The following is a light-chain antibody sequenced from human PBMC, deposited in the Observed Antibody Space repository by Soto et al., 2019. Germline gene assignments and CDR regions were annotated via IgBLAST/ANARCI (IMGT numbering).Light chain of an antibody. CDR1: SSDVGSYDL. V-gene: IGLV2-23*01. Sequence: QAVVTQPASVSGSPGQSITISCTGTSSDVGSYDLVSWYQQPPGKAPKLMIYEDTKRPSGISTRFSGSKSGNAASLTISGLQAEDEADHYCCSYAGSGTFVFGTGTKLTVL. CDR3: CSYAGSGTFV. J-gene: IGLJ1*01. CDR2: EDT.